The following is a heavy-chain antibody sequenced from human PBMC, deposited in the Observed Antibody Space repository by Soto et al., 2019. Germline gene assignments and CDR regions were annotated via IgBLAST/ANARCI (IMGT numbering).Heavy chain of an antibody. CDR3: ARMITFGGVIARGGLAFDI. V-gene: IGHV5-10-1*01. J-gene: IGHJ3*02. D-gene: IGHD3-16*02. CDR1: GYSFTSYW. Sequence: PGESLKSSCKGSGYSFTSYWISWVRQMPGKGLEWMGRIDPSDSYTNYSPSFQGHVTISADKSISTAYLQWSSLKASDTAMYYCARMITFGGVIARGGLAFDIWGQGTMVTVSS. CDR2: IDPSDSYT.